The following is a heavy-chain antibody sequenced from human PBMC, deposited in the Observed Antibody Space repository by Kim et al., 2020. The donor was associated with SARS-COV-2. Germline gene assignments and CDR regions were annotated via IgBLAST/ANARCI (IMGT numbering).Heavy chain of an antibody. D-gene: IGHD5-18*01. J-gene: IGHJ3*02. Sequence: ASVKVSCKASGYTFTGYYMHWVRQAPGQGLEWMGWINPNSGGTNYAQKFQGRVTMTRDTSISTAYMELSRLRSDDTAVYYCARVLYQLWFPDAFDIWGQGTMVTVSS. CDR3: ARVLYQLWFPDAFDI. CDR1: GYTFTGYY. V-gene: IGHV1-2*02. CDR2: INPNSGGT.